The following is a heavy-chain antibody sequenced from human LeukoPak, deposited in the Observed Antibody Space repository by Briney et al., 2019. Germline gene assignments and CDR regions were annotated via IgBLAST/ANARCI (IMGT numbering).Heavy chain of an antibody. D-gene: IGHD6-19*01. CDR1: VFSFSSYA. Sequence: PGGSLRLSCAAPVFSFSSYAMSWVRQAPGEGLECVSVISGRGGSTYSAESVKGRFTISRDNSKNTRYLQMRSLRVEDTGLYYSAKGPRASGWTYFDYWGQGTLVTVSS. CDR3: AKGPRASGWTYFDY. V-gene: IGHV3-23*01. J-gene: IGHJ4*02. CDR2: ISGRGGST.